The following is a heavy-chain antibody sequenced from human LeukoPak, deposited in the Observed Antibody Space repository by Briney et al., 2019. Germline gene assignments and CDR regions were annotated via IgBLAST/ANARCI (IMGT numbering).Heavy chain of an antibody. J-gene: IGHJ4*02. CDR1: GFTFNSYA. CDR3: GKTTTGYSTGRYPGWPVDY. V-gene: IGHV3-23*01. D-gene: IGHD6-19*01. CDR2: IFGSGGSA. Sequence: GGSLRLSCAASGFTFNSYAMYWVRQAPGKGLEWVSGIFGSGGSAHYADSVKGRFTISRDNSKNTVYLQMDSLRVEDTAVYYCGKTTTGYSTGRYPGWPVDYWGQGTLVTVSS.